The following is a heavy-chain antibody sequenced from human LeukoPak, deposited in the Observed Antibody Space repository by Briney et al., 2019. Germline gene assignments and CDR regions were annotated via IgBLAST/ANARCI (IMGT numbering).Heavy chain of an antibody. V-gene: IGHV4-59*01. CDR2: IYYSGST. CDR1: GGSISSYY. Sequence: PSETLSLTCTVSGGSISSYYWSWIRQPPGKGLEWIGYIYYSGSTNYNPSLKSRVTISVDTSKNQFSLKLSSVTAADTAVYYCARVTSDYYGSGSYYKGRYNWFDPWGQGTLVTVSS. D-gene: IGHD3-10*01. CDR3: ARVTSDYYGSGSYYKGRYNWFDP. J-gene: IGHJ5*02.